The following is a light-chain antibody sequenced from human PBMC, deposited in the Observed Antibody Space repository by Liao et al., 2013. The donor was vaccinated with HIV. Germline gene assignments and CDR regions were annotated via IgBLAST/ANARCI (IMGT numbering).Light chain of an antibody. J-gene: IGLJ1*01. CDR1: NIRSRG. CDR2: YDQ. CDR3: QVWDSSSDDPYV. Sequence: YVLTQPPSVSVAPGQTAVMTCGGNNIRSRGVHWYQQRPGQAPVLVMYYDQNRPSGIPERISGSISGNTATLTISGVETGDEADYYCQVWDSSSDDPYVFGTGTKLSVL. V-gene: IGLV3-21*01.